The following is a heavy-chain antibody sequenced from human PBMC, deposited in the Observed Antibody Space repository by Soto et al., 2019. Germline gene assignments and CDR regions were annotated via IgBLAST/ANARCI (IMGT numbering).Heavy chain of an antibody. CDR3: ARDALYSSSWRPEDA. Sequence: ASVKVSCKASGYTFTSYYMHWVRHAPGQGLEWMGIINPSGGSTSYAQKFQGRVTMTRDTSTSTVYMELSSLRSEDTAVYYCARDALYSSSWRPEDAWGQGTLVTVPQ. D-gene: IGHD6-13*01. J-gene: IGHJ5*02. CDR1: GYTFTSYY. V-gene: IGHV1-46*01. CDR2: INPSGGST.